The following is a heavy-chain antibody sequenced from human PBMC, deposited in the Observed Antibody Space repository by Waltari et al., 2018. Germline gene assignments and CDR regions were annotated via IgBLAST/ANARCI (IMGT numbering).Heavy chain of an antibody. CDR3: ARGYGAYCGEDCSDPFDI. J-gene: IGHJ3*02. V-gene: IGHV4-59*11. CDR1: GDSIRGHY. CDR2: IFNSATT. D-gene: IGHD2-21*01. Sequence: QVQLQESGPGLVEPSETLSLTCTVSGDSIRGHYWSWIQQPPGKGLEWIGYIFNSATTNYNPSLKSRVTISADMSKNQLALRLTSMTAADTAVYYCARGYGAYCGEDCSDPFDIWGRGTMVTVSS.